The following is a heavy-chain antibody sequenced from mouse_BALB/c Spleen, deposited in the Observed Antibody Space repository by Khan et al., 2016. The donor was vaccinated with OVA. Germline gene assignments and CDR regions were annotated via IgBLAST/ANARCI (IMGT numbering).Heavy chain of an antibody. CDR3: ASMILDYYGSNFGGDYFDY. D-gene: IGHD1-1*01. V-gene: IGHV3-2*02. CDR1: GYSITSDYA. J-gene: IGHJ2*01. CDR2: ISYSGDT. Sequence: EVQLQESGPGLVKPSQSLSLTCTVTGYSITSDYAWNWIRQFPGNKLEWMGYISYSGDTAYNPSLKSRISITRDTSKNQFFLPLNSVTTEDTATYYCASMILDYYGSNFGGDYFDYWGQGTTLTVSS.